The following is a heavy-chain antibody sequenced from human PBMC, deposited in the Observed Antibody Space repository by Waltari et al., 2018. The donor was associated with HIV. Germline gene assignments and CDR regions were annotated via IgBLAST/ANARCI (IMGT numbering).Heavy chain of an antibody. CDR1: GYTFTRYY. Sequence: QVQLVQSGAEVKKPGASVKVSCQASGYTFTRYYLHWVRQAPGQGLEWMGWINPNSGGTNYAQKFQGRVTMTRDTSISTAYMELSRLRSDDTAVYYCARDRARTTDYYYYGMDVWGQGTTVTVSS. V-gene: IGHV1-2*02. J-gene: IGHJ6*02. CDR2: INPNSGGT. D-gene: IGHD1-7*01. CDR3: ARDRARTTDYYYYGMDV.